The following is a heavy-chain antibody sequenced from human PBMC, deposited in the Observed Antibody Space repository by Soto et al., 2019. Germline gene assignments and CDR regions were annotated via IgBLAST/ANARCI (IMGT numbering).Heavy chain of an antibody. CDR2: ISGTGVST. J-gene: IGHJ3*02. D-gene: IGHD3-22*01. CDR1: GFTFNTFA. Sequence: GGSLRLSCAASGFTFNTFAMTWVRQAPGKGLEWVSAISGTGVSTYYADSVKGRFTISRDNSKNTLYLQMNSLRAEDTAVYFCAKDRDYYDSTLAFDIWGQGTRVTVSS. V-gene: IGHV3-23*01. CDR3: AKDRDYYDSTLAFDI.